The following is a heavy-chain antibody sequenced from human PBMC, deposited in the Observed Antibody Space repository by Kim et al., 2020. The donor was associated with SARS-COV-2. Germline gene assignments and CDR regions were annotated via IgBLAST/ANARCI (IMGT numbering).Heavy chain of an antibody. J-gene: IGHJ4*02. Sequence: GSLRLSCAASGFTFSYYAMTWVRQAPGTGLEWVSAITGSGGGRYYADSVKGRFTISRDNSKNTLYLQLNSLRAEDTALYYCAKGMSSSLYFFDYWGQGTLVTVSS. V-gene: IGHV3-23*01. CDR1: GFTFSYYA. CDR3: AKGMSSSLYFFDY. CDR2: ITGSGGGR. D-gene: IGHD6-13*01.